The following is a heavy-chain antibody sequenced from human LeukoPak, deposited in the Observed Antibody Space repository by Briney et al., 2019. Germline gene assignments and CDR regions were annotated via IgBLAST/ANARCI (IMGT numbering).Heavy chain of an antibody. Sequence: GESLRLSCAASGFTLSNYWMHWVRQAPGKGLVWVARINFDGSSINYAGSVRGRFTISRDNAKNTLYLQMNSLRGEDTAVYYCGRGGSGSRYFDYWGEGTLVTVSS. CDR2: INFDGSSI. J-gene: IGHJ4*02. V-gene: IGHV3-74*01. CDR3: GRGGSGSRYFDY. CDR1: GFTLSNYW. D-gene: IGHD1-14*01.